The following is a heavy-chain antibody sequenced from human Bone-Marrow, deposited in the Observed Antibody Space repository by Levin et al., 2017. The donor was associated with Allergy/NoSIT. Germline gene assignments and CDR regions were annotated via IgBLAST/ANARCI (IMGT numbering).Heavy chain of an antibody. CDR3: ARQVGTTHYFDY. CDR1: GFAFSTSE. Sequence: LSLTCAASGFAFSTSEMSWVRQAPGKGLEWVSGMRDSGGSTYYADSVKGRFTISRDYSMNTLYLQMDSLRADDTAVYYWARQVGTTHYFDYWGQGTLVTVSS. J-gene: IGHJ4*02. D-gene: IGHD1-26*01. CDR2: MRDSGGST. V-gene: IGHV3-23*01.